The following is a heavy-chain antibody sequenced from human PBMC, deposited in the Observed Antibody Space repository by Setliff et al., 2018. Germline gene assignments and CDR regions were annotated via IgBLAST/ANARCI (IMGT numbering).Heavy chain of an antibody. D-gene: IGHD3-22*01. J-gene: IGHJ6*03. CDR1: GGTFSSYG. V-gene: IGHV1-69*05. Sequence: SVKVSCKASGGTFSSYGISWVRQAPGQGLEWMGGTIPIFGTTNYAQKFQGRVTIITDESTTTAYMELSSLRSDDTAVYYCASEGVDSRSSTDYRYYMDVWGKGTTVTVSS. CDR3: ASEGVDSRSSTDYRYYMDV. CDR2: TIPIFGTT.